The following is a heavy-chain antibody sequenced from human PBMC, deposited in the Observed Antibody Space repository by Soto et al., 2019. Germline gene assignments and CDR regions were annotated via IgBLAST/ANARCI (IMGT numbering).Heavy chain of an antibody. V-gene: IGHV2-70*04. Sequence: SGPTLVNPTQTLTLTCTFSGFSLSTSGMRVSWIRQPPGKALEWLARIDWDDDEFYSTSLRTRLTISKDTSKNQVVLTMTNMDPVDTXTYYCAKTGTDGSWFDPWGQGTLVTVSS. D-gene: IGHD1-1*01. CDR2: IDWDDDE. CDR3: AKTGTDGSWFDP. CDR1: GFSLSTSGMR. J-gene: IGHJ5*02.